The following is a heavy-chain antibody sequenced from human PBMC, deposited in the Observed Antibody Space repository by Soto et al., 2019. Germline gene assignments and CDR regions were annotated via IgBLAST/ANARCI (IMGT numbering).Heavy chain of an antibody. D-gene: IGHD5-18*01. J-gene: IGHJ4*02. Sequence: QVQLQESGPGLVKPSQTLSLTCTVSGGSINSGGYCWSWIRQHPGKGLDWIGCISYGGSTPYNPSLKSRVTISVDTSNNQFSLKLTSVTAADTAVYYCSRGILVWGQGALITVSS. V-gene: IGHV4-31*03. CDR3: SRGILV. CDR2: ISYGGST. CDR1: GGSINSGGYC.